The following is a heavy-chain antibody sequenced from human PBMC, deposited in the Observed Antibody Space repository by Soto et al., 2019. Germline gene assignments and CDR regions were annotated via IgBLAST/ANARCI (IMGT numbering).Heavy chain of an antibody. CDR1: GYTFTSYY. V-gene: IGHV1-46*01. CDR3: ARAADYYDFWSGYSNHYYYYGMDV. J-gene: IGHJ6*02. CDR2: INPSGGST. Sequence: ASVKVSCKASGYTFTSYYMHWVRQAPGQGLEWMGIINPSGGSTSYAQKFQGRVTMTRDTSTSTVYMELSSLRSEDTAMYYCARAADYYDFWSGYSNHYYYYGMDVWGQGTTVTASS. D-gene: IGHD3-3*01.